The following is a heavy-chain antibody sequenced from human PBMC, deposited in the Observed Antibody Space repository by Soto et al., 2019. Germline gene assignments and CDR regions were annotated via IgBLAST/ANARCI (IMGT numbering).Heavy chain of an antibody. CDR2: IYYSGST. V-gene: IGHV4-59*01. Sequence: PSETLSLTCTVSGGSISSYHWSWIRQPPGKGLEWIGYIYYSGSTNYNPSLKSRVTISVDTSKNQFSLKLSSVTAADTAVYYCARTDSDYYSWFDPWGQGTLVTVSS. J-gene: IGHJ5*02. D-gene: IGHD2-21*02. CDR3: ARTDSDYYSWFDP. CDR1: GGSISSYH.